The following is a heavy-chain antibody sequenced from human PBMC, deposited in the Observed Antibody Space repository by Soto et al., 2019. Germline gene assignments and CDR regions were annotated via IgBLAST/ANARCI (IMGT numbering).Heavy chain of an antibody. D-gene: IGHD2-2*01. CDR2: IIPVLNIA. Sequence: QVQLVQSGAEMKRPESSVKVSCETSGGTFTNYTFSWVRQAPGQGLEWMGWIIPVLNIAKYAQKIQGRINITTDKSTNTAYLELSSLKSEDTAIYFCAKAPAASGPCVFCGEGTLVTVSS. V-gene: IGHV1-69*02. J-gene: IGHJ4*02. CDR1: GGTFTNYT. CDR3: AKAPAASGPCVF.